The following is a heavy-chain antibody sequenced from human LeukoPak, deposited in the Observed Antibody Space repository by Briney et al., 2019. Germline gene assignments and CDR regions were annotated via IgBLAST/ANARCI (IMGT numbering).Heavy chain of an antibody. V-gene: IGHV4-31*03. J-gene: IGHJ4*02. D-gene: IGHD2-21*02. CDR1: GGSISSGGYY. Sequence: PSETLSLTCTVSGGSISSGGYYWSWIRQHPGKGLEWIGYIYYSGSTYYNPSLKSRVTISVDTSKNQFSLKLSSVTAADTAVYYCARETRFCGGDCYSPHFDYWGQGTLVTVSS. CDR3: ARETRFCGGDCYSPHFDY. CDR2: IYYSGST.